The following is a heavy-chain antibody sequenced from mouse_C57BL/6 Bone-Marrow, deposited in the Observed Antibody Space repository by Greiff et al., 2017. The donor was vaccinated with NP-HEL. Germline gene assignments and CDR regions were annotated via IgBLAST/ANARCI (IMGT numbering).Heavy chain of an antibody. CDR3: ARDDDVYYAMDY. CDR2: SRNKANDYTT. D-gene: IGHD2-3*01. J-gene: IGHJ4*01. Sequence: EVNVVESGGGLVQSGRSLRLSCATSGFTFSDFYMEWVRQAPGKGLEWIAASRNKANDYTTEYSASVKGRFIVSRDTSQSILYLQMNALRAEDTAIYYCARDDDVYYAMDYWGQGTSVTVSS. V-gene: IGHV7-1*01. CDR1: GFTFSDFY.